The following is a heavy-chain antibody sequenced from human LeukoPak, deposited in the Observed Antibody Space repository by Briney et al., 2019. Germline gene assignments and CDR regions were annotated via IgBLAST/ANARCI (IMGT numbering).Heavy chain of an antibody. CDR3: AKRIRDTAMAYFDY. CDR2: ISAGGGST. D-gene: IGHD5-18*01. V-gene: IGHV3-23*01. CDR1: GFTFSSYA. J-gene: IGHJ4*02. Sequence: PGGSLRLSCAASGFTFSSYAMSWVRQAPGKGLEWVSAISAGGGSTYCADSVKGRFTISRDISKNTLYLQMNSLRAEDTAVYYCAKRIRDTAMAYFDYWGQGTLVTVSS.